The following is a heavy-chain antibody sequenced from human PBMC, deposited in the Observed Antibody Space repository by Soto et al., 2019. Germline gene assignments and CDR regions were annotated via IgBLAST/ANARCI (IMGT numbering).Heavy chain of an antibody. Sequence: QLQLQESGPGLVKPSETLSLTCTVSGGSISSSSYYWGWIRQPPGKGLEWIGTIYYSGSTYYNPSLTSRVAISVDTSKTQVSLKLGSVTAVDTAVYYCARRGGVGATSYDYWGQGTLVTVSS. D-gene: IGHD1-26*01. V-gene: IGHV4-39*01. CDR3: ARRGGVGATSYDY. CDR2: IYYSGST. J-gene: IGHJ4*02. CDR1: GGSISSSSYY.